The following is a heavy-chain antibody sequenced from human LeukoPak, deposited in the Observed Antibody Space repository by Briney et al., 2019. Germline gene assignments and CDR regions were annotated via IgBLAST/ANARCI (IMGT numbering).Heavy chain of an antibody. J-gene: IGHJ5*02. CDR2: INHSGSA. V-gene: IGHV4-34*01. CDR1: GGSISSYY. CDR3: ARDSGTSGEVKFDP. D-gene: IGHD3-10*01. Sequence: SETLSLTCTVSGGSISSYYWSWIRQPPGKGLEWIGEINHSGSANYNPSLKSRVTISVDTSKNQFSLKLSSVTAADTAVYYCARDSGTSGEVKFDPWGQGTRVTVSS.